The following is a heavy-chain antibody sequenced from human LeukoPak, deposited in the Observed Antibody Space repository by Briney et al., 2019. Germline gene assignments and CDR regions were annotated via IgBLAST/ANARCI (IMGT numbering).Heavy chain of an antibody. CDR2: MNPNSGNT. V-gene: IGHV1-8*03. J-gene: IGHJ5*02. CDR3: ARLYGRWFDP. D-gene: IGHD3-16*01. Sequence: ASVKVSCKASGYTFTSYDINWVRQATGQGLEWMGWMNPNSGNTGYAQKFQGRVTITRNTSITPAYMELSSLRSEDTAVYYCARLYGRWFDPWGQGTLVTVSS. CDR1: GYTFTSYD.